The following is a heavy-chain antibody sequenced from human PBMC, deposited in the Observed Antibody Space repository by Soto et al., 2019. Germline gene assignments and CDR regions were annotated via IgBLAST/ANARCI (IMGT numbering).Heavy chain of an antibody. CDR2: IDVGSVNT. CDR1: GFTFSTSA. J-gene: IGHJ4*02. Sequence: QMQLVQSGPEVKKPGTSVKVSCKTSGFTFSTSAVHWVRQARGHRLQWIGWIDVGSVNTNYAQMFQERVTISRDMYTSPAYMELSSLRPEDPAVYYCAADGGGYIYGVARHWGPGTLVTVSS. V-gene: IGHV1-58*01. CDR3: AADGGGYIYGVARH. D-gene: IGHD4-17*01.